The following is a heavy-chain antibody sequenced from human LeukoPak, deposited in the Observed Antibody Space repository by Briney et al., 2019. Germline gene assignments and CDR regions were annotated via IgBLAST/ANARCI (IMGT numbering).Heavy chain of an antibody. CDR1: GDSISSSIFY. J-gene: IGHJ4*02. Sequence: PSETLSLTCTVSGDSISSSIFYWGWIRQPPGKGLEWIGNIYHSGNTYYNPSLKSRVTTSVDTSKNQFSLKLTSVTAADTAVYYCARQSLIVQVPAARALLDYWGQGTLVTVSS. V-gene: IGHV4-39*01. CDR3: ARQSLIVQVPAARALLDY. D-gene: IGHD2-2*01. CDR2: IYHSGNT.